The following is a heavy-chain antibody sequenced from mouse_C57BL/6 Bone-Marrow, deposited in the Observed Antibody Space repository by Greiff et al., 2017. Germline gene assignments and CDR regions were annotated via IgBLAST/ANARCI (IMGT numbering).Heavy chain of an antibody. CDR3: AREEDIYYDPAWFAY. D-gene: IGHD2-4*01. CDR1: GYSFTDYN. Sequence: EVQGVESGPELVKPGASVKISCKASGYSFTDYNMNWVKQSNGKSLEWIGVINPNYGTTSYNQKFKGKATLTVDQSSSTAYMQLNSLTSEDSAVYYCAREEDIYYDPAWFAYWGQGTLVTVSA. V-gene: IGHV1-39*01. CDR2: INPNYGTT. J-gene: IGHJ3*01.